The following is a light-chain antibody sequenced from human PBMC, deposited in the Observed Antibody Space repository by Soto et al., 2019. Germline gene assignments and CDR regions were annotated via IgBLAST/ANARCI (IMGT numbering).Light chain of an antibody. CDR1: QGIRND. J-gene: IGKJ5*01. CDR2: GSS. Sequence: IQMTHSQSSLSASVGDRVTITCRASQGIRNDLGWYQQKPGKAPKRLIYGSSSLQSGVPSRFSGSGSGTDYTLTISSLPPEDFATYYCQQSYRPPTFGQGTRLEVK. CDR3: QQSYRPPT. V-gene: IGKV1-39*01.